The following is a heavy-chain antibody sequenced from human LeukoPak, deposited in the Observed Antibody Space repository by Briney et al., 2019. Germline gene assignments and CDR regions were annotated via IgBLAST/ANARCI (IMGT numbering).Heavy chain of an antibody. CDR2: ISGSGGST. Sequence: PGGSLRLSCAASGFTFSSYAMSWVRQAPGKRLEWVSAISGSGGSTYYADSVKGRFTISRDNSKNTLYLQMNSLRAEDTAVYYCAKHYNMATIYFDYWGQGTLVTVSS. CDR3: AKHYNMATIYFDY. J-gene: IGHJ4*02. D-gene: IGHD3-10*01. CDR1: GFTFSSYA. V-gene: IGHV3-23*01.